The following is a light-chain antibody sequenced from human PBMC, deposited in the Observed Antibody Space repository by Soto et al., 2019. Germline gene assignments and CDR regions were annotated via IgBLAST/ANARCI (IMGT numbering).Light chain of an antibody. CDR3: QQFHIWPPYT. CDR2: VAS. V-gene: IGKV3-15*01. CDR1: QSIGSS. J-gene: IGKJ2*01. Sequence: EIVMTQSPATLSVSPGERATLSCRASQSIGSSLAWYQQKPGQTPRLLIYVASTRAKGVPARFTGSGSGREFPLIFSSLQSEDFAVYYCQQFHIWPPYTFGQVTKLEIK.